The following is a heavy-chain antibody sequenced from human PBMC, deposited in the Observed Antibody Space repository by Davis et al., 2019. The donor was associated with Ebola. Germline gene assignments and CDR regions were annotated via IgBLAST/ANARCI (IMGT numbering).Heavy chain of an antibody. CDR1: GGSFRGYY. CDR3: ASFLGYCSSTSCYSSYYYYGMDV. CDR2: IYHSGST. V-gene: IGHV4-34*01. J-gene: IGHJ6*02. Sequence: MPSETLSLTCAVYGGSFRGYYWSWVRQPPGKGLEWIGEIYHSGSTNYNPSLKSRVTISVDTSKNQFSLKLSSVTAADTAVYYCASFLGYCSSTSCYSSYYYYGMDVWGQGTTVTVSS. D-gene: IGHD2-2*01.